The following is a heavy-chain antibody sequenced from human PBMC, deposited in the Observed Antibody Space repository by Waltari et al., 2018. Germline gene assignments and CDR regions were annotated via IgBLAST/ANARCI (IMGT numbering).Heavy chain of an antibody. CDR3: ASRIVVVPAAIPGAFDP. D-gene: IGHD2-2*01. V-gene: IGHV1-8*01. CDR2: MNPNSGNT. Sequence: QVQLVQSGAEVKKPGASVKVSCKASGYTFTSYDINWVRQATGQGLEWMGWMNPNSGNTGYAQKFQVRVTMTRNTSISTAYMELSSLRSEDTAVYYCASRIVVVPAAIPGAFDPWGQGTLVTVSS. CDR1: GYTFTSYD. J-gene: IGHJ5*02.